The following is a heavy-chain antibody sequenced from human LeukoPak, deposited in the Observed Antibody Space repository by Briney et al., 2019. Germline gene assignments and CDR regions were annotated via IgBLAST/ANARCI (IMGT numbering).Heavy chain of an antibody. CDR2: IHYSGAT. CDR1: GFSISRGTY. Sequence: NPTETLSLTCSVSGFSISRGTYWGWFRHPPGKGLEWIGNIHYSGATYHNPSLKSRVTISVDTSKNHFSVKLSSVTAADTAVYYCARDSSGWLGYFDYWGQGTLVTVSS. V-gene: IGHV4-38-2*02. D-gene: IGHD6-19*01. CDR3: ARDSSGWLGYFDY. J-gene: IGHJ4*02.